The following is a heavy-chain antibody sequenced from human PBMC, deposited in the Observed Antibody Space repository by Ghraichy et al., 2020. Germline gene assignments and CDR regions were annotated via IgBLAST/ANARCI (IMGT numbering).Heavy chain of an antibody. CDR2: INHSGST. CDR3: ARPQWLVRGGYFQH. Sequence: SETLSLTCAVYGGSFSGYYWSWIRQPPGKGLEWIGEINHSGSTNYNPSLKSRVTISVDTSKNQFSLKLSSVTAADTAVYYCARPQWLVRGGYFQHWGQGTLVTVSS. J-gene: IGHJ1*01. CDR1: GGSFSGYY. V-gene: IGHV4-34*01. D-gene: IGHD6-19*01.